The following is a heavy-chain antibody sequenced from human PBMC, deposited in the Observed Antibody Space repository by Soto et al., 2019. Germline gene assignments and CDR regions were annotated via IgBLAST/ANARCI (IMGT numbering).Heavy chain of an antibody. CDR1: GYTFTSYA. Sequence: ASVKVSCKASGYTFTSYAMHWVRQAPGQRLEWMGWINAGNGNTKYSQKFQGRVTITRDTSASTAYMELSSLRSEDTAVYYCARGDITIFGVVIIGWFDPWGQGTLVTVSS. CDR2: INAGNGNT. J-gene: IGHJ5*02. CDR3: ARGDITIFGVVIIGWFDP. D-gene: IGHD3-3*01. V-gene: IGHV1-3*01.